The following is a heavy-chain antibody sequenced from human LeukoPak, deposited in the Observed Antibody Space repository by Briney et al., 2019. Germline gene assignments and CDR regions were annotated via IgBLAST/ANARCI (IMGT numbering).Heavy chain of an antibody. Sequence: KPSETLSLTCTVSGGSISSSSYYWGWIRQPPGKGLEWIGSIYYSGSTYYNPSLKSRVTISVDTSKNQFSLKLSSVTAADTAVYYCARRGATYDYVWGSYLVPSIYFDIWGQGTMVTVSS. V-gene: IGHV4-39*01. CDR2: IYYSGST. CDR1: GGSISSSSYY. J-gene: IGHJ3*02. D-gene: IGHD3-16*02. CDR3: ARRGATYDYVWGSYLVPSIYFDI.